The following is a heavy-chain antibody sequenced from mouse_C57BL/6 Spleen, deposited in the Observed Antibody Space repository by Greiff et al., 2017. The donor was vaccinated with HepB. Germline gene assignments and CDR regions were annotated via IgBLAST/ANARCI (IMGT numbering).Heavy chain of an antibody. CDR1: GFTFSDYG. J-gene: IGHJ3*01. CDR2: ISSGSSTI. V-gene: IGHV5-17*01. D-gene: IGHD2-4*01. Sequence: EVQGVESGGGLVKPGGSLKLSCAASGFTFSDYGMHWVRQAPEKGLEWVAYISSGSSTIYYADTVKGRFTISRDNAKNTLFLQMTSLRSEDTAMYYCAMGGDYDGAWFAYWGQGTLVTVSA. CDR3: AMGGDYDGAWFAY.